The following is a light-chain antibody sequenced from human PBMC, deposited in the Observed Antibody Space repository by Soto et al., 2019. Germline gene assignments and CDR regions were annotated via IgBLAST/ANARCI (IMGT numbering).Light chain of an antibody. J-gene: IGKJ3*01. CDR2: GTS. Sequence: EIVLTQSPGALSLSPGERATLSCRASQSVSSKYLAWYQQKPGQAPRVLIYGTSIRASGVPERFSGGGSGTDFTLTITRLEPEDFAVYYCQQYGSSLFTFGPGTKVDFK. CDR1: QSVSSKY. V-gene: IGKV3-20*01. CDR3: QQYGSSLFT.